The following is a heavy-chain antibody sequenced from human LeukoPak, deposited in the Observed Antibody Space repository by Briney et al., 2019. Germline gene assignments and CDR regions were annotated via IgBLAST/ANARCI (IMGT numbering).Heavy chain of an antibody. CDR1: GFTFGNYA. CDR3: TTGYIYFDY. J-gene: IGHJ4*02. Sequence: PGRSLRLSCTASGFTFGNYAMSWVRQAPGKGLEWVGFIRSKAYSGTTEYAASVKGRFTISRDDSKSIAYLQMNSLKTEDTAVYYCTTGYIYFDYWGQGTLVTVSS. D-gene: IGHD5-18*01. CDR2: IRSKAYSGTT. V-gene: IGHV3-49*04.